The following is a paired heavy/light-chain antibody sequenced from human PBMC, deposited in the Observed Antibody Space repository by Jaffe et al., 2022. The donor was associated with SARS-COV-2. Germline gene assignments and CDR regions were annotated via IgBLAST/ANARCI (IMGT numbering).Light chain of an antibody. J-gene: IGKJ3*01. CDR2: GAS. CDR3: QQYDYSPFT. Sequence: EIVLTQSPGTLSLSPGERATLTCRASQIFSSSYLAWYQQKPGQAPRLLIYGASNRATGIPDRFSGSGSGTDFTLTISRLEPEDFAVYYCQQYDYSPFTFGPGTKVEIK. V-gene: IGKV3-20*01. CDR1: QIFSSSY.
Heavy chain of an antibody. CDR1: VSTFSDYS. CDR2: ISGSGATV. Sequence: EVQLVESGGDLVQPGGSLRLSCAASVSTFSDYSMNWVRQAPGKGLEWVSYISGSGATVYYADSVKGRFTISRDNVKNAVYLQMNSLRDEDTAVYYCAKGRSSGRFDFDCWGQGTLVTVSS. J-gene: IGHJ4*02. V-gene: IGHV3-48*02. D-gene: IGHD6-19*01. CDR3: AKGRSSGRFDFDC.